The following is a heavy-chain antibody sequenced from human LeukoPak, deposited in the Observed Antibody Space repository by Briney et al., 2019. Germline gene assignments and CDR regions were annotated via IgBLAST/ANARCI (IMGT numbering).Heavy chain of an antibody. CDR2: IYPGDSGI. Sequence: GESLKISCKGSGYRFSTYWIAWVRQMPGKGLEWMGIIYPGDSGIRYSPSFQGQFTISADKSISTAYLQWSSLKASDTAIYYCAGAAAGTAIDSWGQGTLVTVSS. D-gene: IGHD6-13*01. CDR3: AGAAAGTAIDS. CDR1: GYRFSTYW. J-gene: IGHJ4*02. V-gene: IGHV5-51*01.